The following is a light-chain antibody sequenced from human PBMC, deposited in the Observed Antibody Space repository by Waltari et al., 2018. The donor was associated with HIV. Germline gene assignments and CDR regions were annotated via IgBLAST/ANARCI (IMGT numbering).Light chain of an antibody. CDR1: NSEIGNTY. CDR2: RNN. Sequence: QSELTQPPSASGTPGQRITISCSGSNSEIGNTYVHWYQPVPGTAPKLLIYRNNQRASGVPERFSGSKSGTSASLAISGLRSEDEAHYYCVTWADRSSGPVVFGGGTKVTVL. J-gene: IGLJ2*01. V-gene: IGLV1-47*01. CDR3: VTWADRSSGPVV.